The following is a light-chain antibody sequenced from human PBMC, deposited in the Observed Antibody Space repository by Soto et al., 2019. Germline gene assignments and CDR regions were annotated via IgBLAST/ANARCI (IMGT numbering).Light chain of an antibody. Sequence: QSALTQPASVSGSPGQSIAISCTGTSSDVGAHNYVSWYQQHPGKAPKLMIYDVSNRPSGVSTRFSGFKSGNTASLTISGLQAEDEADYYCSSYTGTNTLVIFGGGTKVTVL. V-gene: IGLV2-14*03. CDR2: DVS. CDR1: SSDVGAHNY. J-gene: IGLJ2*01. CDR3: SSYTGTNTLVI.